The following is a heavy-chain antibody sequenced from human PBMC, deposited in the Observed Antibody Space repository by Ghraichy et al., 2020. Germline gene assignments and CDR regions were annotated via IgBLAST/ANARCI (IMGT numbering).Heavy chain of an antibody. D-gene: IGHD2-15*01. CDR1: GFTFSNYW. CDR3: AGGPGWTVHH. J-gene: IGHJ4*02. V-gene: IGHV3-7*03. CDR2: IKQDGSEK. Sequence: GGSLRLSCEGSGFTFSNYWMTWVRQAPGKGLEWVANIKQDGSEKNYVDSVKGRFTISRDNAKKSLDLQMNSLRAEDTAVYYCAGGPGWTVHHWGQGTLATGS.